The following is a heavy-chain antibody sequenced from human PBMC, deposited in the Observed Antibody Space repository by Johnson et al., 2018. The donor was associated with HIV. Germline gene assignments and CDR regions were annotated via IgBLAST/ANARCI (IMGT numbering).Heavy chain of an antibody. CDR2: ISYDGSNK. J-gene: IGHJ3*02. CDR3: ARALGVGATADDAFDI. CDR1: GFTFSSYA. V-gene: IGHV3-30-3*01. D-gene: IGHD1-26*01. Sequence: QVQLVESGGGVVQPGRSLRLSCAASGFTFSSYAMHWVRQAPGKGLEWVAVISYDGSNKYYADSVKGRFTISRDNSKNSLYLQMNSLRPEDTGLYYCARALGVGATADDAFDIWGQGTMVTVSS.